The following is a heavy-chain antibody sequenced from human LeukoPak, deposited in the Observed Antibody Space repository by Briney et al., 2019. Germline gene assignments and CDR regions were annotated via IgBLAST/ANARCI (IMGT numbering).Heavy chain of an antibody. V-gene: IGHV3-23*01. D-gene: IGHD6-19*01. CDR2: ISGSGST. CDR1: GFTFSSYA. CDR3: AKGSGDSSAWFQLFDY. J-gene: IGHJ4*02. Sequence: GGSLRLSCAASGFTFSSYAMSWVRQAPGKGLEWVSTISGSGSTYYADSVKGRFTISRDNSKNTLYLQMNSLGAEDTAVYYCAKGSGDSSAWFQLFDYWGQGTLVTVSS.